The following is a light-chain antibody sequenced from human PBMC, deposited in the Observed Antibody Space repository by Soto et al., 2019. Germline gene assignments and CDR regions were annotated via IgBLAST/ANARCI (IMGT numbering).Light chain of an antibody. CDR2: DVS. Sequence: QSALTQPASVSESPGQSITISCTGTSSDIGGYNYVSWYQQHPGKAPKLMIYDVSNRPSGISNRFSGSRSGNTASLTISGLHAEDEADYYCSSYTSSSTVIFGGRTKVTVL. CDR3: SSYTSSSTVI. J-gene: IGLJ2*01. CDR1: SSDIGGYNY. V-gene: IGLV2-14*01.